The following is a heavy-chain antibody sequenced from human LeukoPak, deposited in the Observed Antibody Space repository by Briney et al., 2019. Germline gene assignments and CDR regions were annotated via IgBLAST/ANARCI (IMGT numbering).Heavy chain of an antibody. Sequence: ASVKVSCKASGYTFTSYYMHWVRQAPGQGLEWMGIINPSGGSTSYAQKFQERVTITRDMSTSTAYMELSSLRSEDTAVYYCAALNYYDSSGGWGQGTLVTVSS. CDR2: INPSGGST. D-gene: IGHD3-22*01. V-gene: IGHV1-46*01. CDR1: GYTFTSYY. CDR3: AALNYYDSSGG. J-gene: IGHJ4*02.